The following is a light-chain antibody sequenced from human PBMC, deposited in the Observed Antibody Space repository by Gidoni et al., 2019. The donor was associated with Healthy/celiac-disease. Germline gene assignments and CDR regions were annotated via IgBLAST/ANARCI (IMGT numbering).Light chain of an antibody. CDR3: RQSYSTPPLT. J-gene: IGKJ4*01. V-gene: IGKV1-39*01. CDR1: QSISSY. Sequence: DIQMTQSPSSLSASVGDRVTITCRASQSISSYLNRYQQKPGNAPKLLIYAASSLQSVVPSRFSGSRSETDFTLTISSLQAEEFSTDYCRQSYSTPPLTFGGGTKVEIK. CDR2: AAS.